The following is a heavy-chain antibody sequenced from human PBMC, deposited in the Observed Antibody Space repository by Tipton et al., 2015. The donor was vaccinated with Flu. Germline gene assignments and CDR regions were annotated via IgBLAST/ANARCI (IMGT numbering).Heavy chain of an antibody. D-gene: IGHD1-26*01. CDR1: GYSISSGHY. CDR2: IYHSGST. Sequence: TLSLTCTVSGYSISSGHYWGWIRQPPGKGLEWIGSIYHSGSTYYNPSLKSRVTISVDTSKNQFSLKLSSVTAADTAVYYCARVLQWELRRGWFDPWGQGTLVAVSS. V-gene: IGHV4-38-2*02. J-gene: IGHJ5*02. CDR3: ARVLQWELRRGWFDP.